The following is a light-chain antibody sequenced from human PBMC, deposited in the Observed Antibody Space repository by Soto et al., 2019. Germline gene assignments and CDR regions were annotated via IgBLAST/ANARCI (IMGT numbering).Light chain of an antibody. Sequence: QSVLTQPASVSGSPGQSITISCTGTSSDIVSYTLVSWYQQHPGKAPKLLIYEVSKRPSGVSSRFSGSRSGNTASLTISGLQAEDEADYFCCSYAGSFTYVFGTGTKVTVL. V-gene: IGLV2-23*02. J-gene: IGLJ1*01. CDR1: SSDIVSYTL. CDR2: EVS. CDR3: CSYAGSFTYV.